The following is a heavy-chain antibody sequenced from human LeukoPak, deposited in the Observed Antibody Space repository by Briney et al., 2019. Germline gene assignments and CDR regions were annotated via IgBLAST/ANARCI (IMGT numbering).Heavy chain of an antibody. CDR3: AVSSGSLTFSSDY. D-gene: IGHD3-22*01. V-gene: IGHV5-51*01. Sequence: GESLQISSKASGYSFTNYWIAWVRQMPGTGLEWMGIIYPGDSDTRYSPSFQGQVTISADKSMTTAYLQWSSLKASDTALYYCAVSSGSLTFSSDYWGQGTLVTVSS. J-gene: IGHJ4*02. CDR1: GYSFTNYW. CDR2: IYPGDSDT.